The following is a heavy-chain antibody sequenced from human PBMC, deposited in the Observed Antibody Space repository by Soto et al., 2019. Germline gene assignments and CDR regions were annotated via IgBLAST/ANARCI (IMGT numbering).Heavy chain of an antibody. CDR1: GDTIAYSY. CDR3: ARGESNSGDY. CDR2: ITPFNGNT. V-gene: IGHV1-45*02. J-gene: IGHJ4*02. D-gene: IGHD3-10*01. Sequence: SVKVSCKASGDTIAYSYRRWVRQAPEQALEWMGWITPFNGNTNYAQKFQDRVTITRDRSMSTAYMELSSLRSEDTAIYYCARGESNSGDYWGQGTLVTGSS.